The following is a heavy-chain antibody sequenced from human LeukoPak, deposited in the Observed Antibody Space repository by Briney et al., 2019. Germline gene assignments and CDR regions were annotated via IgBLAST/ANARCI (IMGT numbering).Heavy chain of an antibody. V-gene: IGHV4-39*01. CDR1: GGSISSSSYY. CDR3: AIHLNWFDP. CDR2: IYYSGRT. Sequence: PSETLSLTCTVSGGSISSSSYYWGWIRQPPGKGLEWIGSIYYSGRTYYNPSLKSRVTISLHTSKNQFSLKPSSVTPADTAVYYCAIHLNWFDPWGQGTLVTVSS. J-gene: IGHJ5*02.